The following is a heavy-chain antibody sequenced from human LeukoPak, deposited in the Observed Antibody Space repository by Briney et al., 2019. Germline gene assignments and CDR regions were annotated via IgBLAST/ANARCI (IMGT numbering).Heavy chain of an antibody. CDR1: GFTFSAYA. V-gene: IGHV3-30-3*01. Sequence: PGRSLRLSCAASGFTFSAYAMHWVRQAPGKGLEWVALISYDASNQYYTDSVKGRFTISRDNSKNTLYLQMNSLRAEDTAVYYCARELSYTTGWYDYWGQGTLVTVSS. D-gene: IGHD6-19*01. CDR3: ARELSYTTGWYDY. CDR2: ISYDASNQ. J-gene: IGHJ4*02.